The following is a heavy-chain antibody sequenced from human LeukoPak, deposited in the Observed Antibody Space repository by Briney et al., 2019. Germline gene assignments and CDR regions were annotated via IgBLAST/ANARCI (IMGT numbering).Heavy chain of an antibody. V-gene: IGHV1-18*04. CDR2: ISAYNGNT. Sequence: ASVKVSCKASGYTFTNYYIHWVRQAPGQGLEWMGWISAYNGNTNYAQKLQGRVTMATDTSTSTAYMELRSLRSDDTAVYYCARGGYFGPIYYFDYWGQGTLVTVSS. J-gene: IGHJ4*02. CDR3: ARGGYFGPIYYFDY. D-gene: IGHD3-22*01. CDR1: GYTFTNYY.